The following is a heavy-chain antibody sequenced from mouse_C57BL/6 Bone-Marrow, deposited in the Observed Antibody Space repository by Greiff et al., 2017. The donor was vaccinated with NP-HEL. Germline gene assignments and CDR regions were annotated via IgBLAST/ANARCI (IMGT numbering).Heavy chain of an antibody. CDR2: ISDGGSYT. V-gene: IGHV5-4*01. Sequence: EVMLVESGGGLVKPGGSLKLSCAASGFTFSSYAMSWVRQTPEKRLEWVATISDGGSYTYYPDNVKGRFTISRDNAKNNLYLQMSHLKSEDTAMYYCARDRGYYGSSYVGYFDVWGTGTTVTVSS. D-gene: IGHD1-1*01. CDR1: GFTFSSYA. J-gene: IGHJ1*03. CDR3: ARDRGYYGSSYVGYFDV.